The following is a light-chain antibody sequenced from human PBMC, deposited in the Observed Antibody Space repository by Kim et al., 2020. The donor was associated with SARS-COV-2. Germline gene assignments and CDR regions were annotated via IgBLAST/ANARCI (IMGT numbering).Light chain of an antibody. CDR2: GKN. V-gene: IGLV3-19*01. J-gene: IGLJ2*01. CDR3: NSRDSSGNHLV. Sequence: ALGPTVRITCQGDSLRSYYASWYQQKPGQAPVLVIYGKNNRPSGIPDRFSGASSGNTASLTITGAQAEDEADYYCNSRDSSGNHLVFGGGTKLTVL. CDR1: SLRSYY.